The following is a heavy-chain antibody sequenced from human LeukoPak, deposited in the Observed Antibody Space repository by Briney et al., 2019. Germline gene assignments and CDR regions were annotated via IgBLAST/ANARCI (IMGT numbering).Heavy chain of an antibody. J-gene: IGHJ5*02. Sequence: ETLSLTCTVSGGSISSNSYYWGWIRQPPGKGLEWVLAISGSGGSTYYADSVKGRFTISRDNSKNTLYLQMNSLRAEDTAVYYCAKDRGIVVVVAAQSWGQGTLVTVSS. D-gene: IGHD2-15*01. CDR3: AKDRGIVVVVAAQS. CDR2: ISGSGGST. V-gene: IGHV3-23*01. CDR1: GGSISSNSYY.